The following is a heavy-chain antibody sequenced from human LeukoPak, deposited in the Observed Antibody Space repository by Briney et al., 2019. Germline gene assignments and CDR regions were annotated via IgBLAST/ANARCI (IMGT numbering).Heavy chain of an antibody. Sequence: GGSLRLSCAASGFTFSSYGMHWVRQAPGRGLEWVGYIRYDGSSTSYADSAKGRFTISRDNSKNTMYLQMNSLRAEDTAVYYCAHDETLYYYGSGSYCDYWGQGTLVTVSS. V-gene: IGHV3-30*02. J-gene: IGHJ4*02. CDR3: AHDETLYYYGSGSYCDY. CDR2: IRYDGSST. CDR1: GFTFSSYG. D-gene: IGHD3-10*01.